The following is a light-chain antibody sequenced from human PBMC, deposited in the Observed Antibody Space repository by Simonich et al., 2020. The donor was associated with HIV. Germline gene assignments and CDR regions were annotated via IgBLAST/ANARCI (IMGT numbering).Light chain of an antibody. CDR1: QGVLYSSNNKNY. V-gene: IGKV4-1*01. Sequence: DIVMTQSPDSLAVSPGERATIGCKSSQGVLYSSNNKNYLAWYQQKPGQPPKLLIYWASTRQSGVPDRFSSSGSGTDFTLTISSLQAEDVAVYFCQQYYITPYTFGQGTKLEIK. J-gene: IGKJ2*01. CDR3: QQYYITPYT. CDR2: WAS.